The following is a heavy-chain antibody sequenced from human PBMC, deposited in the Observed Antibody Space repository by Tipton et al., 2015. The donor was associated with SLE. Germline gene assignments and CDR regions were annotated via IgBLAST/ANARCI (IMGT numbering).Heavy chain of an antibody. CDR3: ARDPRDGYNVYFDY. V-gene: IGHV4-34*01. Sequence: TLSLTCAVYGGSFSGYYWSWIRQPPGKGLEWIGSIYYSGSTYYNPSLKSRVTISVDTSKNQFSLKLSSVTAADTAVYYCARDPRDGYNVYFDYWGQGTLVTVS. D-gene: IGHD5-24*01. CDR2: IYYSGST. CDR1: GGSFSGYY. J-gene: IGHJ4*02.